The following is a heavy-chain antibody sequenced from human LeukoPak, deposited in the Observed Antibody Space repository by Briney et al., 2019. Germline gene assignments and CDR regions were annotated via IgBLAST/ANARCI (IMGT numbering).Heavy chain of an antibody. D-gene: IGHD2-8*01. Sequence: SVKVSCKASGGTFSSYAISWVRQAPGQGLEWMGGIIPIFGTANYAQKFQGRVTITAVESTSTAYMELSSLRSEDTAVYYCARDGRYCTNGVCYTSWFDPWGQGTLVTASS. CDR2: IIPIFGTA. V-gene: IGHV1-69*13. CDR1: GGTFSSYA. CDR3: ARDGRYCTNGVCYTSWFDP. J-gene: IGHJ5*02.